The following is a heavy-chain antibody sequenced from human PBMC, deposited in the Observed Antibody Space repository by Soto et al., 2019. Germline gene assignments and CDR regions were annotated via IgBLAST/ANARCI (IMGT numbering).Heavy chain of an antibody. CDR2: IDPKSGGT. V-gene: IGHV1-2*02. Sequence: QLVQSGAEVKKPGASVKVSCKTSGPTFIAYYIHLVRQAPGQGLEWMGWIDPKSGGTTYEQKFPGRVTMTREASINAAYMAQNSPTSDDRSVYYWALVSVDVPEWGEGTLLTVSS. CDR3: ALVSVDVPE. D-gene: IGHD5-12*01. CDR1: GPTFIAYY. J-gene: IGHJ4*02.